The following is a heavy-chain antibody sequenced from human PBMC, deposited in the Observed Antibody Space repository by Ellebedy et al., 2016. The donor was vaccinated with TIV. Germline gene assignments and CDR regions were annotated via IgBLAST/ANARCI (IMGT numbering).Heavy chain of an antibody. CDR1: GYTFTSYG. D-gene: IGHD3-3*01. CDR2: ISAYNGNT. J-gene: IGHJ4*02. CDR3: ARRWSGYFPFDY. V-gene: IGHV1-18*01. Sequence: ASVKVSCXASGYTFTSYGISWVRQAPGQGLEWMGWISAYNGNTNYAQKLQGRVTMTTDTSTSTAYMELRSLRSDDTAVYYCARRWSGYFPFDYWGQGTLVTVSS.